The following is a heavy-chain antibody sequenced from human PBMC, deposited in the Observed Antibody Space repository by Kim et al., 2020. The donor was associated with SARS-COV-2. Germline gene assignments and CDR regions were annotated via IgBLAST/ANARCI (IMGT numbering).Heavy chain of an antibody. V-gene: IGHV4-39*01. D-gene: IGHD1-20*01. CDR1: GGSISSSSYS. Sequence: SETLSLTCNVSGGSISSSSYSWGWIRQPPGKGLEWIGTIYYSGTTYYDPSLGSRVTISVDTSRNQFSLNLNSVTAADTAVYYCARQRITGTGRVPGDHWG. J-gene: IGHJ4*01. CDR3: ARQRITGTGRVPGDH. CDR2: IYYSGTT.